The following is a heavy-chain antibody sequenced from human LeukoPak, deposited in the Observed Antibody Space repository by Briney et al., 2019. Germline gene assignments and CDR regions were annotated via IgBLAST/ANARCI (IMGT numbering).Heavy chain of an antibody. J-gene: IGHJ3*02. Sequence: GGSLRLSCAASGLTFSSYSMKWVRQAPGKGVEWVSYISSSSSTIYYADSVKGRFTISRDNAKNSLYLQMNSLRDEDTAVYYCARDGMVRGVIIWDAFDIWGQGTMVTVSS. CDR2: ISSSSSTI. V-gene: IGHV3-48*02. CDR1: GLTFSSYS. CDR3: ARDGMVRGVIIWDAFDI. D-gene: IGHD3-10*01.